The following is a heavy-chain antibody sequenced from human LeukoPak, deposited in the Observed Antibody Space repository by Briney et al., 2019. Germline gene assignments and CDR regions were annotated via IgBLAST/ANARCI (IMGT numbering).Heavy chain of an antibody. CDR1: GFTFSSHS. CDR3: AREYSSHPDFDY. V-gene: IGHV3-21*01. Sequence: PGGSLSLSCAASGFTFSSHSMNWVRQAPGKGLEWVSSITTSGRYKFYADSVKGPFTITRDNTKNSLFLQMNSLRAEDTAVYYCAREYSSHPDFDYWGQGTLVTVSS. CDR2: ITTSGRYK. J-gene: IGHJ4*02. D-gene: IGHD6-13*01.